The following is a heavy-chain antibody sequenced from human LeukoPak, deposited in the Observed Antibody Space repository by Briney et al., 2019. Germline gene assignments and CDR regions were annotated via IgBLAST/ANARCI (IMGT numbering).Heavy chain of an antibody. CDR3: ASLGLYGSGSYWAFDY. CDR2: ISGIGGST. Sequence: GGSLRLSCAASGFTFSSYAMSWVRQAPGRGLEWVSAISGIGGSTYYAHSVKGRFTISRDNTKIPLYLQMNSLRAEDTAVYYCASLGLYGSGSYWAFDYWGQGTLVTVSS. V-gene: IGHV3-23*01. D-gene: IGHD3-10*01. CDR1: GFTFSSYA. J-gene: IGHJ4*02.